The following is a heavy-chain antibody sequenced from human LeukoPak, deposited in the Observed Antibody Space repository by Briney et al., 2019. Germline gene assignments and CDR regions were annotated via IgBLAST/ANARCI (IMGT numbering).Heavy chain of an antibody. CDR2: INPSGGST. J-gene: IGHJ6*02. Sequence: ASVKVSCKASGYTFTSYYMHWVRQAPGQGLEWMGIINPSGGSTSYAQKFQGRVTMTRDTSTSTVYMELSSLRSEDTAVYYCARGGPRITIFGVDYYYYYGMDVWSQGTTVTVSS. D-gene: IGHD3-3*01. CDR1: GYTFTSYY. V-gene: IGHV1-46*01. CDR3: ARGGPRITIFGVDYYYYYGMDV.